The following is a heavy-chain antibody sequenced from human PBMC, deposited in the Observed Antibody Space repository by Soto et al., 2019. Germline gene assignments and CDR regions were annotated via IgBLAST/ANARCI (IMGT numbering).Heavy chain of an antibody. CDR3: ARGFGYNWNYPDAFDI. V-gene: IGHV1-3*01. J-gene: IGHJ3*02. CDR2: INAGNGNT. D-gene: IGHD1-7*01. CDR1: GYTFTSYA. Sequence: QVQLVQSGAEVKKPGASVKVSCKASGYTFTSYAMHWVRQAPGQRLERMGWINAGNGNTKYSQKFQGRVTITRDTSASTAYMELSSLRSEDTAVYYCARGFGYNWNYPDAFDIWGQGRMVTVSS.